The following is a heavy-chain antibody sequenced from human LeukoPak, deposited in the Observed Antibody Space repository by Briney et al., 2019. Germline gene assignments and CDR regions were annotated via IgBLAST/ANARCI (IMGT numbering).Heavy chain of an antibody. V-gene: IGHV4-39*01. D-gene: IGHD1-26*01. J-gene: IGHJ3*02. Sequence: SETLSLTCTVSGGSISSSSYYWGWIRQPPGKGLEWIGSIYYSGSTYYNPSLKSRVTISVDTSKNQFSLKLSSVTAADTAVYYCASWDRPNDAFDIWGQGTMVTVSS. CDR3: ASWDRPNDAFDI. CDR1: GGSISSSSYY. CDR2: IYYSGST.